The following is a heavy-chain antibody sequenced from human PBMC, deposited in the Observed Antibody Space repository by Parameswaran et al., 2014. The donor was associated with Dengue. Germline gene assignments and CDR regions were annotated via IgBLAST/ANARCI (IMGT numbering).Heavy chain of an antibody. CDR3: ARLGSVGAYYDFWSGYSTYYFDY. J-gene: IGHJ4*02. CDR2: IYYSGST. Sequence: PGKGLEWIGSIYYSGSTYYNPSLKSRVTISVDTSKNQFSLKLSSVTAADTAVYYCARLGSVGAYYDFWSGYSTYYFDYWGQGTLVTVSS. D-gene: IGHD3-3*01. V-gene: IGHV4-39*01.